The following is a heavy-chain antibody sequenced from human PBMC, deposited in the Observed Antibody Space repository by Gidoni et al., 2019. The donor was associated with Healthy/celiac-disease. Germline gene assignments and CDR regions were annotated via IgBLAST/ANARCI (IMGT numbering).Heavy chain of an antibody. J-gene: IGHJ4*02. CDR2: ISYSWST. CDR1: GVSISSYY. V-gene: IGHV4-59*08. CDR3: ARHRLFDYGGYKLGYYFDY. Sequence: QVQLQESGPGLVKPSATLSLTCTVSGVSISSYYWSWIRQPPGKGLEWIGYISYSWSTTYNPSLKSRVTISVDTSKNQFSLMLSSVTAADTAVYYCARHRLFDYGGYKLGYYFDYWGQGTLVTVSS. D-gene: IGHD4-17*01.